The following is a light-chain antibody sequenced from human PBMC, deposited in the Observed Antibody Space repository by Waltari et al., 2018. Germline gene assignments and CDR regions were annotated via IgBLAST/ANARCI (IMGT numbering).Light chain of an antibody. CDR3: SSYTSISTFV. V-gene: IGLV2-14*01. CDR1: SSDVGRYIY. J-gene: IGLJ1*01. CDR2: EAT. Sequence: QSALTQPASVSGSPGQSVTISCTGTSSDVGRYIYVSWYQQQPDKAPRLIIYEATKWPSGVTNRFSGSKSGNTASLTISGLQAEDEADYDCSSYTSISTFVFGSGTKVTFL.